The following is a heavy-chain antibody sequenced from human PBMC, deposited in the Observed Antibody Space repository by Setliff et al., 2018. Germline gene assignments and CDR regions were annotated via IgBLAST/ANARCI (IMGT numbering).Heavy chain of an antibody. D-gene: IGHD3-22*01. CDR3: TKDSSGRDAFDI. Sequence: GSLKISCAASGFSFSSYAMNWVRQAPGKGLEWVSGISGGGSRTYYAGSVKGRVTISRDNSKDTLYLQMNIVRAEDTAVYYCTKDSSGRDAFDIWGQGTMVTVSS. V-gene: IGHV3-23*01. CDR1: GFSFSSYA. CDR2: ISGGGSRT. J-gene: IGHJ3*02.